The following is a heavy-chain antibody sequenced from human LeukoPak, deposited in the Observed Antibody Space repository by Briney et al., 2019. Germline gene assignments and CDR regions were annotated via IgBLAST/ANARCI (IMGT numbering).Heavy chain of an antibody. CDR1: GGSIISSDYH. V-gene: IGHV4-61*08. Sequence: SETLSLTCTVSGGSIISSDYHWGWVRQPPGKGLEWIGYIYYSGSTNYNPSLKSRVTISVDTSKNQFSLKLSSVTAADTAVYYCARERTYYYGSGPLDYWGQGTLVTVSS. D-gene: IGHD3-10*01. CDR2: IYYSGST. J-gene: IGHJ4*02. CDR3: ARERTYYYGSGPLDY.